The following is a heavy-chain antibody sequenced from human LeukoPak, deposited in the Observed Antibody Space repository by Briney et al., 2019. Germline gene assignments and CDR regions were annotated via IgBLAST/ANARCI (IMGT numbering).Heavy chain of an antibody. CDR3: ARGPNSSGYYSHPFDY. D-gene: IGHD3-22*01. CDR2: ISSSSSTI. V-gene: IGHV3-48*01. J-gene: IGHJ4*02. Sequence: GGSLRLSCAASGFTFSSYSMNWIRQAPGKGLEWVSYISSSSSTIYYADSVKGRFTISRDNAKNSLYLQMNSLRAEDTAVYYCARGPNSSGYYSHPFDYWGQGTLVTVSS. CDR1: GFTFSSYS.